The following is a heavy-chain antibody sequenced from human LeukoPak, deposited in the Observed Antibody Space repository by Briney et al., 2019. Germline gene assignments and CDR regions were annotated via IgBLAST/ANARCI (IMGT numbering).Heavy chain of an antibody. CDR1: GGSISSYY. CDR3: ARHGGLLPFDY. Sequence: SETLSLTCTASGGSISSYYWSWIRQPPGKGLEWIGYIYYSGSTNYNPSLKSRVTISVDTSKNQFSLKLSSVTAADTAVYYCARHGGLLPFDYWGQGTLVTVSS. V-gene: IGHV4-59*08. D-gene: IGHD3-22*01. CDR2: IYYSGST. J-gene: IGHJ4*02.